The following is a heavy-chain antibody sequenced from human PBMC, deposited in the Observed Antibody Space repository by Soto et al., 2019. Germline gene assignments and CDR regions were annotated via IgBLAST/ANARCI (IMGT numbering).Heavy chain of an antibody. CDR1: GFTFSDYY. J-gene: IGHJ6*02. D-gene: IGHD3-16*01. V-gene: IGHV3-11*01. CDR2: ISSSGSTI. Sequence: QVQLVESGGGLVKPGGSLRLSCAASGFTFSDYYMSWIRQAPGKGLEWVSYISSSGSTIYYVDSVEGRFTISRDNAKNSLYLQMNSLRAEDTAVYYCPRRRAGGYYYNYGMDVWGLGTTVTVSS. CDR3: PRRRAGGYYYNYGMDV.